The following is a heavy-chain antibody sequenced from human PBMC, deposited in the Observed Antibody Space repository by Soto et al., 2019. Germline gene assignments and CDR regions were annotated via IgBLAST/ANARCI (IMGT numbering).Heavy chain of an antibody. V-gene: IGHV3-33*01. CDR2: IWYDGSNK. J-gene: IGHJ6*02. CDR3: ARSLGYCISTSCYFRGKLPYYYYGMDV. CDR1: GFTFSSYG. D-gene: IGHD2-2*01. Sequence: PGGSLRLSCAASGFTFSSYGMHWVRQAPGKGLEWVAVIWYDGSNKYYADSVKGRFTISRDNSKNTLYLQMNSLRAEDTAVYYCARSLGYCISTSCYFRGKLPYYYYGMDVWGQGTTVTVSS.